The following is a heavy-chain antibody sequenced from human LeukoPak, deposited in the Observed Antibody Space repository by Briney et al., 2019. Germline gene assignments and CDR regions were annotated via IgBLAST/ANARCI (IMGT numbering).Heavy chain of an antibody. CDR2: TYYRSKWYT. Sequence: SQTLSLTYAISGDSVSNNNAAWNWIRQSPSRGLEWLGRTYYRSKWYTDYAVSVSSRITINPDASKNQFSLQLNSVTPEDTAVYYCARSSLRGSDAFDIWGQGTMVTVSS. J-gene: IGHJ3*02. CDR1: GDSVSNNNAA. CDR3: ARSSLRGSDAFDI. D-gene: IGHD3-16*01. V-gene: IGHV6-1*01.